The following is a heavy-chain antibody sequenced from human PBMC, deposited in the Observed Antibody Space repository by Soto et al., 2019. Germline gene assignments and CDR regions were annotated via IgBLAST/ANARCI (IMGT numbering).Heavy chain of an antibody. J-gene: IGHJ6*02. V-gene: IGHV1-69*01. Sequence: QVQLVQSGAEVKKPGSSVKVSCKASGGTFSSYAISWVRQAPGQGLEWMGGIIPIFGTANYAQKFQGRVTITADESTSTAYMELSSLRSEDTAVYYCARDIAAAGSYYDYGMDVWGQGTTVTVSS. D-gene: IGHD6-13*01. CDR2: IIPIFGTA. CDR1: GGTFSSYA. CDR3: ARDIAAAGSYYDYGMDV.